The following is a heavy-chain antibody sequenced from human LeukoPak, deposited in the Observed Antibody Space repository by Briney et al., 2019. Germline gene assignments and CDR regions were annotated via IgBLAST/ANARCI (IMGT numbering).Heavy chain of an antibody. V-gene: IGHV4-30-4*08. J-gene: IGHJ4*02. CDR1: GGSNSSGDYY. CDR3: AVNHYCSGGSCSPYYFDY. CDR2: IYYSGST. Sequence: PSETLSLTCTVSGGSNSSGDYYWSWIRQPPGKGLEWIGYIYYSGSTYYNPSLKSRVTISVDTSKNQFSLKLSSVTAADTAVYYCAVNHYCSGGSCSPYYFDYWGQGTLVAVSS. D-gene: IGHD2-15*01.